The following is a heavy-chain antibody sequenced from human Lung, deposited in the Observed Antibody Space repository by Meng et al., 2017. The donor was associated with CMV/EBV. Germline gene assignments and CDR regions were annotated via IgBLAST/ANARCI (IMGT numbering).Heavy chain of an antibody. CDR2: IIPILGIT. CDR3: ARVRSIPPFHDFWSGYDPHYFDY. D-gene: IGHD3-3*01. Sequence: SVXVSFKASVGTLSSYAISWVRQAPGQGLAWMGGIIPILGITNDAQKFQGRVTITADKSTSTSYMQLSSLRSEDAAVYYCARVRSIPPFHDFWSGYDPHYFDYWXQRTLVTVSS. V-gene: IGHV1-69*10. J-gene: IGHJ4*02. CDR1: VGTLSSYA.